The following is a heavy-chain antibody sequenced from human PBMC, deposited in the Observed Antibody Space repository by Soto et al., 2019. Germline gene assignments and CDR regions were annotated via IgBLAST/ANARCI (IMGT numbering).Heavy chain of an antibody. D-gene: IGHD4-17*01. J-gene: IGHJ4*02. CDR2: IHYSGGT. Sequence: PSETLSLTCAFSGGSFSDYYWSLVRQPPGKGLEWIGYIHYSGGTNYNPSLKSRVTMSVDTSKNQLSLQLSSVTAADTAVYYCARGTVTTFYFDYWGQGSLLTVSS. V-gene: IGHV4-59*08. CDR1: GGSFSDYY. CDR3: ARGTVTTFYFDY.